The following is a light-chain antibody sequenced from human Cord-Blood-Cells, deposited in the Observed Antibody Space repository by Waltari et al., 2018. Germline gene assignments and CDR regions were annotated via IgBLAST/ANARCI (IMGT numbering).Light chain of an antibody. CDR2: DVS. CDR1: SSDVGGYNY. J-gene: IGLJ1*01. CDR3: CSYAGSYNYV. Sequence: QSALTQPRPVSGSPGQSVTISCTGTSSDVGGYNYVSWYQHHPGNAPKLMIYDVSKRPSGVPDRFSGSKSGNTASLTIYGLQAEDEADYYCCSYAGSYNYVFGTGTKVTVL. V-gene: IGLV2-11*01.